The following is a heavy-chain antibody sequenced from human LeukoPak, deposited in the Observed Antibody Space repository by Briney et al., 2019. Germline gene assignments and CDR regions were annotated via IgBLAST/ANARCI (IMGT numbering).Heavy chain of an antibody. CDR3: ARDQDYSSPGSFDY. CDR2: LSSSSSYI. J-gene: IGHJ4*02. V-gene: IGHV3-21*01. D-gene: IGHD4-11*01. Sequence: PGGSLRLSCAASGFTFSSYTMSWVRQAPGMGLEWVSCLSSSSSYIYYADSVKGRFTISRDNAKNSLYLQMNSLRAEDTAVYYCARDQDYSSPGSFDYWGQGTLVTVSS. CDR1: GFTFSSYT.